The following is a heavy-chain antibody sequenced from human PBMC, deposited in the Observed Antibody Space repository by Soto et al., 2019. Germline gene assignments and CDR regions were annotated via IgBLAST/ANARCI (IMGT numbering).Heavy chain of an antibody. CDR2: ISYDGSNK. CDR3: AKAPQAMIVVVGFDY. CDR1: GFTFSSYG. Sequence: PGGSLRLSCAASGFTFSSYGMHWVRQAPGKGLEWVAIISYDGSNKYYADSVKGRFTISRDNSKNTLYLQMNSLRAEDTAVYYCAKAPQAMIVVVGFDYWGQGTLVTVSS. D-gene: IGHD3-22*01. J-gene: IGHJ4*02. V-gene: IGHV3-30*18.